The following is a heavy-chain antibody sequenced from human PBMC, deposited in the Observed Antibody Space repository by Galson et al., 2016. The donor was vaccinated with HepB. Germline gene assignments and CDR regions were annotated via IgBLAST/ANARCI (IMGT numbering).Heavy chain of an antibody. D-gene: IGHD3-10*01. Sequence: SLRLSCAVSGFTFSYAWMSWVRQAPGKGLEWVGRIKRITDGGTTDYAAPVKARFTISRDDSENRLYLRMTSLKTEDTAVYYCTIARYSSGDYYTYWGQGTLVTVSS. CDR2: IKRITDGGTT. CDR1: GFTFSYAW. CDR3: TIARYSSGDYYTY. V-gene: IGHV3-15*01. J-gene: IGHJ4*02.